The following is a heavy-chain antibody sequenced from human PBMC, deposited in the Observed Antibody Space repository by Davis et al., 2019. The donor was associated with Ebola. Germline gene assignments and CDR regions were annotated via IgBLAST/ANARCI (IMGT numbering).Heavy chain of an antibody. J-gene: IGHJ5*02. V-gene: IGHV4-34*01. D-gene: IGHD2-2*01. CDR1: GGSFSGYY. Sequence: PSETLSLTCAVYGGSFSGYYWSWIRQPPGKGLEWIGEINHSGSTNYNPSLKSRVTISVDTSKNQFSLKLSSVTAADTAVYYCAKTRLGYCSSTSCRGWFDPWGQGTLVTVSS. CDR2: INHSGST. CDR3: AKTRLGYCSSTSCRGWFDP.